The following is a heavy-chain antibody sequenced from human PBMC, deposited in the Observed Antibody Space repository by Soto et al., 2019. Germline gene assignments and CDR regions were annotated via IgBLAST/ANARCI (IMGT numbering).Heavy chain of an antibody. CDR1: GSTFSSYD. D-gene: IGHD1-26*01. J-gene: IGHJ3*02. V-gene: IGHV3-13*05. Sequence: GGSLRLSCAASGSTFSSYDMHWVRQATGKGLEWVSAIGTAGDPYYPGSVKGRFTISRENAKNSLYLQMNSLRAGDTAVYYCARDTPRIVGTAGGAFDIWGQGTMVTVSS. CDR2: IGTAGDP. CDR3: ARDTPRIVGTAGGAFDI.